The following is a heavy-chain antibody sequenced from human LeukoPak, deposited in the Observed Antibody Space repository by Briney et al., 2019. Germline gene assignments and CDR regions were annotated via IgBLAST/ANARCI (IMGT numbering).Heavy chain of an antibody. Sequence: NPSETLSLTCTVSGGSISSSTYYWGWIRQPPGKGLEWIGVIFYSGNTFYNPSLRSRVTISVATSKNQFSLNLRSVTAADTAVYYCAREMDQVMDDAFHIWGQGTMVTVSS. J-gene: IGHJ3*02. V-gene: IGHV4-39*07. D-gene: IGHD2-2*03. CDR1: GGSISSSTYY. CDR3: AREMDQVMDDAFHI. CDR2: IFYSGNT.